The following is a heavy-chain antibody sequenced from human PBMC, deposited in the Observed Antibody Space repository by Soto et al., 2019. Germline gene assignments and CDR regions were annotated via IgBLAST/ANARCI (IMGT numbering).Heavy chain of an antibody. CDR1: AGTFTNSI. J-gene: IGHJ6*02. Sequence: QVHLVQSGPEVKKPGSSVKVSCRASAGTFTNSIISWVRQARGQGLEWLGAIMPVSGAAIYAQIFKGRITITAAESTSTVYMELSSLRSDDPAVYSCAREQWSHLSSFEHYNGMAVWGQGTPVTVSS. CDR2: IMPVSGAA. CDR3: AREQWSHLSSFEHYNGMAV. V-gene: IGHV1-69*01. D-gene: IGHD2-8*01.